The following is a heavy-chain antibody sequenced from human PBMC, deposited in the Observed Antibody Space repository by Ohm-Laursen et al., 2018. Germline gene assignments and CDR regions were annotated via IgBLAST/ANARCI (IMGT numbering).Heavy chain of an antibody. D-gene: IGHD2-2*01. Sequence: SLRLSCAASGFTFSNYAMAWVRQAPGRGLEWVSGISASGGGTYYADSLKGRFTISRDNLKNTVYLQMHSLRAEDTAVYYCAKDGVVPAAMIGYYYGMDVWGQGTTVTVSS. CDR1: GFTFSNYA. CDR3: AKDGVVPAAMIGYYYGMDV. CDR2: ISASGGGT. V-gene: IGHV3-23*01. J-gene: IGHJ6*02.